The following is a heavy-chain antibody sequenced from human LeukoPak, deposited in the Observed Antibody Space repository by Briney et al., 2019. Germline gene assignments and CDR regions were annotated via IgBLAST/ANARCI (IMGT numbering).Heavy chain of an antibody. J-gene: IGHJ4*02. CDR1: GFTFTRYW. CDR3: ARGGSYDDY. D-gene: IGHD3-16*01. V-gene: IGHV3-74*01. CDR2: VNPDGSSV. Sequence: GGSLRLSCAASGFTFTRYWMHWVRQVPGKGLVWVSRVNPDGSSVTYGDSVKGRFTSSRDNAKNTLYLQMHSLRAEDMAVYYCARGGSYDDYWGQGILVTVSS.